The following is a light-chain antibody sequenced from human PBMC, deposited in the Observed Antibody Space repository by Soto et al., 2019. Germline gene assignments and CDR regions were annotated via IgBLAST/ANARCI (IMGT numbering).Light chain of an antibody. J-gene: IGLJ1*01. CDR2: DVY. CDR1: SSDVGAYNY. CDR3: SSYTTSRTYI. Sequence: QSVLTQPTSVSGSPGQSITISCTGTSSDVGAYNYVSWYQQHPGKAPKLMIYDVYDRPSGVSYRFSGSKSGNTASLTISGLQGEEEADYYCSSYTTSRTYIFGNGTRVTVL. V-gene: IGLV2-14*03.